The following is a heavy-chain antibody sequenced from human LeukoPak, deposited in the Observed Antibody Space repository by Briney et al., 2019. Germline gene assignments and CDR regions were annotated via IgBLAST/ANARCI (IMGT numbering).Heavy chain of an antibody. CDR1: DDAISSGGYY. D-gene: IGHD3-3*01. CDR2: IRNKVNSYIT. J-gene: IGHJ6*02. V-gene: IGHV3-72*01. Sequence: LSLTCTVSDDAISSGGYYWSWIRQHPGKGLEWVGRIRNKVNSYITDYAASVKGRFSISRDDSKDSLYLQMSSLTPEDTAVYYCARTYYDSWSGYYGLDVWGQGTTVAVSS. CDR3: ARTYYDSWSGYYGLDV.